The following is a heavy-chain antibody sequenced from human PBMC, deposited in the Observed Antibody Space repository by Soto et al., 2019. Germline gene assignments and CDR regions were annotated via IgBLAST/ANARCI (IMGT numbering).Heavy chain of an antibody. CDR3: ARGLLGIRDDYWSGYTAFDF. J-gene: IGHJ3*01. CDR2: INPSSGGT. V-gene: IGHV1-2*02. Sequence: QVQLVQSGAALKTPGASVKVSCKASGYTFTGHYMHWVRQAPGQGLEWMGWINPSSGGTNSAQRFHDRITMTRDTSTSGVYMELSRLRSDDTAVYHCARGLLGIRDDYWSGYTAFDFWGQGTVVAVSP. CDR1: GYTFTGHY. D-gene: IGHD3-3*01.